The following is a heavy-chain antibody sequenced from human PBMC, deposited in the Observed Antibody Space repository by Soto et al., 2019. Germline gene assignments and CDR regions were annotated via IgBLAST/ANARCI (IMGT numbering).Heavy chain of an antibody. CDR3: AKEVWGLYTFGRPLDN. CDR1: GFNFSKFG. J-gene: IGHJ4*01. Sequence: SGGSLRLSCAASGFNFSKFGMYWVRQAPGKGLEWAAVIWYDGSQKYYADSVKGRFTISRDNSNNTLYLQMNSLRAEDTAVYYCAKEVWGLYTFGRPLDNWGHGTLVTVSS. V-gene: IGHV3-33*06. D-gene: IGHD1-26*01. CDR2: IWYDGSQK.